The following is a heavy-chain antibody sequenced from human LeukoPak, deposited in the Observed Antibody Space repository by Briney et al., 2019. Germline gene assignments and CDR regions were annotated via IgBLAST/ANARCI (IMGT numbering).Heavy chain of an antibody. CDR2: IYPGDSEA. CDR3: ARHARRTKYNWFDT. V-gene: IGHV5-51*01. Sequence: GESLKISCKDSGYSFTNYWIGWVRQMPGKGLEWMGIIYPGDSEATYSPSFQGQVTISADKSISTAYLQWSSLKASDTAMYYCARHARRTKYNWFDTWGQGTLVTVSS. CDR1: GYSFTNYW. J-gene: IGHJ5*02.